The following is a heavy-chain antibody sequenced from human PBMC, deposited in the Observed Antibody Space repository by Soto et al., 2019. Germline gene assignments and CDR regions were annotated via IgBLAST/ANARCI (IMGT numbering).Heavy chain of an antibody. Sequence: SETLSLTCTVSGGSISYYYWSWIRQPPGKGLEWIGYIYYSGSTNCNPSLKSRVTISVDTSKNQFSLKLSSVTAADTAVYYCARRYGPGFDYWGQGTLVTVSS. D-gene: IGHD4-17*01. J-gene: IGHJ4*02. CDR2: IYYSGST. V-gene: IGHV4-59*08. CDR1: GGSISYYY. CDR3: ARRYGPGFDY.